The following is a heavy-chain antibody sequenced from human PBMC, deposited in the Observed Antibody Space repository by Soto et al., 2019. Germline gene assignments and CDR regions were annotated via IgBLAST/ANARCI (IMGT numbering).Heavy chain of an antibody. CDR1: GGSISSSSYY. D-gene: IGHD2-15*01. J-gene: IGHJ6*02. CDR3: ARHPRYCSGGSCSFSYYGMDV. V-gene: IGHV4-39*01. Sequence: PSETLSLTCTVSGGSISSSSYYWGWIRQPPGKGLEWIGSIYYSGSTYYNPSLKSRVTISVDTSKNQFSLKLSSVTAADTAVYYCARHPRYCSGGSCSFSYYGMDVWGQGTTVTVSS. CDR2: IYYSGST.